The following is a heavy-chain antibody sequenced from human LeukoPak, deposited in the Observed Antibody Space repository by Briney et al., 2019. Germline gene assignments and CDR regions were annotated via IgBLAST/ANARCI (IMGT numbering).Heavy chain of an antibody. Sequence: GGSLRLSCAASGFTFSSYEMNWVRQAPGKGLEWVSYISTTGSSIYYADSVKGRFTISRDNAKNSLYLQMNSLRAEDTAVYYCAELGITMIGGVWGKGTTVTISS. CDR2: ISTTGSSI. CDR3: AELGITMIGGV. D-gene: IGHD3-10*02. V-gene: IGHV3-48*03. J-gene: IGHJ6*04. CDR1: GFTFSSYE.